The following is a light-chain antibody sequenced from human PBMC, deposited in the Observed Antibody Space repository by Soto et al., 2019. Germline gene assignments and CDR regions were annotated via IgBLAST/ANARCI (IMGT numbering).Light chain of an antibody. V-gene: IGKV3-20*01. Sequence: EIVLTQSPGTLSLSPGERATLSCRASQNVSSSHLHWYQQKPCQAPRLLIYGAFSRATGIPDRFSGSGSGTDFTLTISRLEPEDFAVYYCQQYGTSPPWTFGQGTKVDIK. J-gene: IGKJ1*01. CDR3: QQYGTSPPWT. CDR2: GAF. CDR1: QNVSSSH.